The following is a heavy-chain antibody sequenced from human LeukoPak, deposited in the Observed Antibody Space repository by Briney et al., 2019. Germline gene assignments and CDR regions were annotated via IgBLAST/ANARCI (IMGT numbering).Heavy chain of an antibody. J-gene: IGHJ4*02. CDR1: GGSISSGSYY. D-gene: IGHD3-16*01. V-gene: IGHV4-61*02. CDR3: ASGPRGYFDY. Sequence: SETLYLTCTVSGGSISSGSYYWSWIRQPAGKGLEWIGRIYTSGSTNYNPSLKSRVTISVDTSKNQFSLKLSSVTAADTAVYYCASGPRGYFDYWGQGTLVTVSS. CDR2: IYTSGST.